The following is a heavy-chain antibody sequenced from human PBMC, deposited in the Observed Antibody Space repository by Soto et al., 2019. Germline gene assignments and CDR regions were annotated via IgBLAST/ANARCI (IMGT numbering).Heavy chain of an antibody. Sequence: QVQLQQWGAGLLKPSETLSLTCAVYGESFSGYYWSWIRQPPGKGLEWIGEITHSGSTNYNPSLKSRVTMSVDTSKNQCSRKLSSVTAADTAMYYCAGNIVATISSFDYWGQGTLVTVSS. CDR3: AGNIVATISSFDY. J-gene: IGHJ4*02. V-gene: IGHV4-34*02. CDR1: GESFSGYY. D-gene: IGHD5-12*01. CDR2: ITHSGST.